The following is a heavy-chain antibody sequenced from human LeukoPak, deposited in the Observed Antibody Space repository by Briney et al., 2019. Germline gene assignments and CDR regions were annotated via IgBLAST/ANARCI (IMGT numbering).Heavy chain of an antibody. V-gene: IGHV4-34*01. CDR1: GGSFSGYY. Sequence: PSETLSLTCSVYGGSFSGYYWRWIRHPPGKGLEWIGEINYSGSTNYNPSLKSRVTISVDTSKNQFSLKLSSVTAADTAVYYCARKGFGELLSPSFYYYYYMDVWGKGTTVTISS. J-gene: IGHJ6*03. D-gene: IGHD3-10*01. CDR3: ARKGFGELLSPSFYYYYYMDV. CDR2: INYSGST.